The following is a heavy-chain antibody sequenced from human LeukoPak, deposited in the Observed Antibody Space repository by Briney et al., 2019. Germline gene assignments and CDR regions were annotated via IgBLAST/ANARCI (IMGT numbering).Heavy chain of an antibody. Sequence: GSLRLSCAASGFTFSSYAMSWVRQAPGKGLEWIGSIYYSGSTYYNPSLKSRVTISVDTSKNQFSLKLSSVTAADTAVYYCARQPGYSSSWTDYWGQGTLVTVSS. V-gene: IGHV4-39*01. J-gene: IGHJ4*02. CDR1: GFTFSSYA. CDR2: IYYSGST. CDR3: ARQPGYSSSWTDY. D-gene: IGHD6-13*01.